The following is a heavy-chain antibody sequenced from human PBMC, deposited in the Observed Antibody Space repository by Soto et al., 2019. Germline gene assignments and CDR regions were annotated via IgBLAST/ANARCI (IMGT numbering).Heavy chain of an antibody. J-gene: IGHJ5*02. D-gene: IGHD2-15*01. CDR2: IFYSGST. CDR1: SGSISSTIYS. Sequence: QLQLQESGPGLVKPSETLSLTCTVSSGSISSTIYSWDWIRQPPGKGLEWIGSIFYSGSTYYNPSLKSRVTISVDTSKNQFSLTLTSVTAADTVVYYCARQCRGVTCHWFVPWGEGTLVTVSS. V-gene: IGHV4-39*01. CDR3: ARQCRGVTCHWFVP.